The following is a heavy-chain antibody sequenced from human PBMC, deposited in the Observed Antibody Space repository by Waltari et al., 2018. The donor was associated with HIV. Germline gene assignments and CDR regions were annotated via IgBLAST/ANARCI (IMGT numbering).Heavy chain of an antibody. Sequence: QVQLVESGGGVVQPGGSLRLSCAASGFTFSNYGMHWVRQAPGKGLEWVAFIRYDGSNKYYADSVKGQFTLSRDNSKNTLYLQMNSLRAEDTAMYYCAKGGQGFGDYFDYWGQGTLVTVSS. D-gene: IGHD3-10*01. CDR3: AKGGQGFGDYFDY. CDR2: IRYDGSNK. CDR1: GFTFSNYG. J-gene: IGHJ4*02. V-gene: IGHV3-30*02.